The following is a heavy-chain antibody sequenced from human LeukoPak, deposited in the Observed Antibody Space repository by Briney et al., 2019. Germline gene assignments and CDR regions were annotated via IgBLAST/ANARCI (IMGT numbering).Heavy chain of an antibody. CDR2: ISSSGSTI. CDR3: ARDRAPTIITIFGVVTPRYGMDV. CDR1: GFTFSDYY. Sequence: GGSLRLSCAASGFTFSDYYMSWIRQAPGKGLEWVSYISSSGSTIYYADSVKGRFTISRDSAKNSLYLQMNSLRAEDTAVYYCARDRAPTIITIFGVVTPRYGMDVWGQGTTVTVSS. D-gene: IGHD3-3*01. J-gene: IGHJ6*02. V-gene: IGHV3-11*04.